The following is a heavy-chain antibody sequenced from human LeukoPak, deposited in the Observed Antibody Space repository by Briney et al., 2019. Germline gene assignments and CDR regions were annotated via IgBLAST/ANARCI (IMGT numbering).Heavy chain of an antibody. Sequence: PGGSLRLSCGASELAFKNVWMSWVRQAPGKGLEWVGRISSKSDGGTTDYAAPVKGRFTISRDDSTNTLSLQMSGLKAEDTALYFCITEPHDYGDFTFGYWGQGTLVTVSS. CDR1: ELAFKNVW. D-gene: IGHD4-17*01. CDR2: ISSKSDGGTT. V-gene: IGHV3-15*01. J-gene: IGHJ4*02. CDR3: ITEPHDYGDFTFGY.